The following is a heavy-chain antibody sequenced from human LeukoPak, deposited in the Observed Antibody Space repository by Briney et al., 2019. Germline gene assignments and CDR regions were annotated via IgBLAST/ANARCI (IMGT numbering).Heavy chain of an antibody. J-gene: IGHJ4*02. CDR2: IYYSGST. CDR3: ARFGYSSSWPFDY. V-gene: IGHV4-34*01. D-gene: IGHD6-13*01. Sequence: SETLSLTCAVYGGSFSGYYWSWIRQHPGKGLEWIGYIYYSGSTYYNPSLKSRVTISVDTSKNQFSLKLSSVTAADTAVYYCARFGYSSSWPFDYWGQGTLVTVSS. CDR1: GGSFSGYY.